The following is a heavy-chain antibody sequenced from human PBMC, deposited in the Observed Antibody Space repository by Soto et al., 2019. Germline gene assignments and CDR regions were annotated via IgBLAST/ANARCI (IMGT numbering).Heavy chain of an antibody. J-gene: IGHJ5*02. CDR2: INPNRGDT. CDR3: VRPFCGANSCHNWFGP. Sequence: ASAKVSCKDSGYIFTDYYINWVGQAPGQRLEWTGWINPNRGDTNYAQKFQGRVTLTTDTSITTAYMELSGLRSDDTAIYYCVRPFCGANSCHNWFGPWGQGTLVTVSS. CDR1: GYIFTDYY. D-gene: IGHD2-21*01. V-gene: IGHV1-2*02.